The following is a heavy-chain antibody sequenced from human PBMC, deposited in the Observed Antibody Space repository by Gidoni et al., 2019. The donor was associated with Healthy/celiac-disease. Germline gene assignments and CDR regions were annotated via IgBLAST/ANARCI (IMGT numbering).Heavy chain of an antibody. D-gene: IGHD3-16*01. CDR1: GGSISSYY. V-gene: IGHV4-59*08. CDR2: IYYSGST. J-gene: IGHJ4*02. Sequence: QVQPQESGPGMGKASETPSPHCTGPGGSISSYYWSWIRQPPGKGLEWIGYIYYSGSTNYNPSLKSRVTISVDTSKNQFSLKLSSVTAADTAVYYCAGGDGYNFDYWGQGTLVTVSS. CDR3: AGGDGYNFDY.